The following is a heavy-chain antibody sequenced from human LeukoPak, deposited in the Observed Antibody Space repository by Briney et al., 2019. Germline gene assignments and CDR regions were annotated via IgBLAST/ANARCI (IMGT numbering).Heavy chain of an antibody. Sequence: GTSVKVSCKASGFTFTSSAMKWVRQARGQRLEWIGWMVVASGNTNYAQKFQERVTITRDMTTSTAFIEVSSLRSEDTAVYYCSAGGGIGGATTAFDIWGQGTVVTVSS. D-gene: IGHD1-26*01. CDR2: MVVASGNT. J-gene: IGHJ3*02. CDR1: GFTFTSSA. CDR3: SAGGGIGGATTAFDI. V-gene: IGHV1-58*02.